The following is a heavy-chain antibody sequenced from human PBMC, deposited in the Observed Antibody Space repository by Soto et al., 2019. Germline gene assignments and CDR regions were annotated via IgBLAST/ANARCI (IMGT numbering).Heavy chain of an antibody. CDR3: AKGRDSTLLRWQYFDN. J-gene: IGHJ4*02. Sequence: PGGSLRLSCAVSGLTFSLYGMHWVRQAPGKGLEWVAFISYEGRNKYYADSVKGRFTISRDNSKNTLSLQLDSLRPEDTAVYYCAKGRDSTLLRWQYFDNWGQGPQVTASS. D-gene: IGHD2-15*01. V-gene: IGHV3-30*18. CDR1: GLTFSLYG. CDR2: ISYEGRNK.